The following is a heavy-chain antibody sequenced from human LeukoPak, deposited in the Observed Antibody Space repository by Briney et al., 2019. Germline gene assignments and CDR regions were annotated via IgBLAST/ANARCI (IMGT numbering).Heavy chain of an antibody. CDR2: ISGSGGST. CDR1: GFTVSSNY. D-gene: IGHD3-22*01. CDR3: AKVGSSGWLDY. J-gene: IGHJ4*02. Sequence: GGSLRLSCAASGFTVSSNYMSWVRQAPGKGLEWVSAISGSGGSTYYADSVKGRFTISRDNSKNTLYLQMNSLRAEDTAVYYCAKVGSSGWLDYWGQGTLVTVSS. V-gene: IGHV3-23*01.